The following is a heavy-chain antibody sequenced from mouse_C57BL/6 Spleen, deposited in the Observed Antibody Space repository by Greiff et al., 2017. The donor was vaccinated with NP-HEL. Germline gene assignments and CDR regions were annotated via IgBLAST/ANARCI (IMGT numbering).Heavy chain of an antibody. J-gene: IGHJ3*01. V-gene: IGHV3-6*01. CDR3: ARAGSNGDWFAY. D-gene: IGHD2-5*01. CDR2: ISYDGSN. CDR1: GYSITSGYY. Sequence: EVQLVESGPGLVKPSQSLSLTCSVTGYSITSGYYWNWIRQFPGNKLEWMGYISYDGSNNYNPSLKNRISITRDTSKNQFFLKLNSVTTEDTATYYCARAGSNGDWFAYWGQGTLVTVSA.